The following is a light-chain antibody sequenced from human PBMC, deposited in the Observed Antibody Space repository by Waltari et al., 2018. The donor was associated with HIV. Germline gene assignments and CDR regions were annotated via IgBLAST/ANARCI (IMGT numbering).Light chain of an antibody. V-gene: IGLV1-47*01. J-gene: IGLJ3*02. Sequence: QSALTQPPSTSGTPGQTVTIPCSGSRANSGDNDVSWYQQLPGTAPKLLIYRNSQRPSGVRDRFSGSKSGTSASLAINDLRSEDEAEYHCAAWDDSLSGWVFGGGTNLTVL. CDR3: AAWDDSLSGWV. CDR2: RNS. CDR1: RANSGDND.